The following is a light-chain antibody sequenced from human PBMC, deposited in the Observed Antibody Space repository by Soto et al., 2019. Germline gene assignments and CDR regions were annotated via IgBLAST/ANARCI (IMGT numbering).Light chain of an antibody. Sequence: DIQMTQSPSSLSASVGDRVTITCLARQSISSYLNWYQQKPGKAPKLLIYAASSLQSGVPSRFSGSGSGTDFTLTISILQPEDFATYYCQQSYSTPRTFGQGTKLEIK. CDR3: QQSYSTPRT. V-gene: IGKV1-39*01. CDR1: QSISSY. CDR2: AAS. J-gene: IGKJ2*01.